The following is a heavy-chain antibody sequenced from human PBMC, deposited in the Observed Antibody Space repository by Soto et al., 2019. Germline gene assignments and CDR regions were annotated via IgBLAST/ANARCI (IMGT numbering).Heavy chain of an antibody. CDR3: AKDLAGWGPSARFDS. CDR1: GFTFSSYA. J-gene: IGHJ5*01. Sequence: GGSLRLSCAASGFTFSSYALSWVRQAPGKGLEWVSAIRADGRSTYYTDSVKGRLTISRDNSKNTLYLQMNSLRAEDTAVYYCAKDLAGWGPSARFDSWGQGTLVTVSS. V-gene: IGHV3-23*01. D-gene: IGHD6-19*01. CDR2: IRADGRST.